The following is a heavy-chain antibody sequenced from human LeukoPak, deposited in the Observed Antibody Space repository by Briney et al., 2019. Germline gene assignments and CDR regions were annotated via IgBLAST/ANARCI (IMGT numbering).Heavy chain of an antibody. V-gene: IGHV4-59*01. J-gene: IGHJ4*02. D-gene: IGHD6-19*01. Sequence: SETLSLTCRVSGGFISTYYWSWIRQPPGKGLEWIGYIYYSGSTNYNPSLKSRVTISVDTSKNQFSLKLSSVTAADTAVYYCASSVAGIDYWGQGTLVTVSS. CDR3: ASSVAGIDY. CDR1: GGFISTYY. CDR2: IYYSGST.